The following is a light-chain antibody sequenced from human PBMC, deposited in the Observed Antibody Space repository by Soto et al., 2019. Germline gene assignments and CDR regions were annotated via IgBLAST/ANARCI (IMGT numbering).Light chain of an antibody. CDR3: SSYAGSNNHVL. V-gene: IGLV2-8*01. CDR2: EVT. J-gene: IGLJ2*01. CDR1: SSDVGGYDY. Sequence: QSALTQPPSASGSPGQTVTISCTGTSSDVGGYDYVSWYQQHPGEAPKLIIYEVTKRPSGVPDRFSGSKSGNTASLTVSGLQAEDEADYYCSSYAGSNNHVLFGGGTKLTVL.